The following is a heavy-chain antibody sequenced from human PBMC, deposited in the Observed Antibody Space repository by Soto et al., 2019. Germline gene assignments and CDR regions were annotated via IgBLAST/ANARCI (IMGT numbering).Heavy chain of an antibody. J-gene: IGHJ6*02. CDR1: GGTFSSYA. CDR2: IIPIFGTA. V-gene: IGHV1-69*13. D-gene: IGHD2-2*01. CDR3: ARDRAACSSTSCYGGYYYYYGMDV. Sequence: SVKVSCKASGGTFSSYAISWVRQAPGQGLEWMGGIIPIFGTANYAQKFQGRVTITADESTSTAYMELSSLRSEDTAVYYCARDRAACSSTSCYGGYYYYYGMDVWGQGTTVTVSS.